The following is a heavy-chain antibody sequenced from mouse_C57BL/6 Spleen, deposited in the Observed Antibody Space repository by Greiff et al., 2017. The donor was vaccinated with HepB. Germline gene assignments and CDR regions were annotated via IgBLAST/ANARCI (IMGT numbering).Heavy chain of an antibody. J-gene: IGHJ3*01. Sequence: QVQLKQSGAELAKPGASVKLSCKASGSTFTSYWMHWVKQRPGQGLEWIGYINPSSGYTKYNQKFKDKATLTADKSSSTAYMQLSSLTYEDSAVYYCAKDYSNWSWFAYWGQGTLVTVSA. V-gene: IGHV1-7*01. CDR3: AKDYSNWSWFAY. D-gene: IGHD2-5*01. CDR1: GSTFTSYW. CDR2: INPSSGYT.